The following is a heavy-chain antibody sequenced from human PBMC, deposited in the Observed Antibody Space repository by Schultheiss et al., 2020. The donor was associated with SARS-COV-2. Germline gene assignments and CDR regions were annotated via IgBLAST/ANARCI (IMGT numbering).Heavy chain of an antibody. V-gene: IGHV4-59*08. D-gene: IGHD3-10*01. CDR1: GGSISSYY. Sequence: SQTLSLTCTVSGGSISSYYWSWIRQPPGKGLEWIGYIYYSGSTYYNPSLKSRVTISVDTSKNQFSLKLSSVTAADTAVYYCARGGSTSQRITGFDPWGQGTLVTVSS. CDR3: ARGGSTSQRITGFDP. CDR2: IYYSGST. J-gene: IGHJ5*02.